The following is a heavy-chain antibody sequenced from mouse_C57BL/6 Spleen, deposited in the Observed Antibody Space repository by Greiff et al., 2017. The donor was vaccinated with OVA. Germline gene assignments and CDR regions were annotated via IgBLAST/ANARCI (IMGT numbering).Heavy chain of an antibody. V-gene: IGHV1-80*01. CDR1: GYAFSSYW. D-gene: IGHD1-1*01. CDR3: ASGNYGRPPFAY. J-gene: IGHJ3*01. Sequence: QVQLQQSGAELVKPGASVKISCKASGYAFSSYWMNWVKQRPGKGLAWIGQLYPGDGDPNYNGKFKGKATLTADKSSSTAYMQLSSLTSDDSAVDFCASGNYGRPPFAYWGQGTLVTVSA. CDR2: LYPGDGDP.